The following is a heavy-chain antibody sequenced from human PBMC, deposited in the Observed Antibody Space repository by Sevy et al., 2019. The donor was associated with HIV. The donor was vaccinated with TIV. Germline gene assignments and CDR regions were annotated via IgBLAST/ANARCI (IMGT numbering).Heavy chain of an antibody. V-gene: IGHV1-46*01. CDR1: GYTFTNYY. D-gene: IGHD3-22*01. CDR3: ARVYYYDYSGLGF. J-gene: IGHJ4*02. Sequence: ASVKVSCKASGYTFTNYYIHWVRQAPGQGLEWMGLINPSGGSTSYAQRFQGRVTMTRDTSTSTVYMDLSSLRSEDTAAYYCARVYYYDYSGLGFWGQGTLVTVSS. CDR2: INPSGGST.